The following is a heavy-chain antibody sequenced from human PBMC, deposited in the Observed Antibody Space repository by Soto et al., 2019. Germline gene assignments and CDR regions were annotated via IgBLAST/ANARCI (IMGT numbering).Heavy chain of an antibody. CDR1: GYTFTSYA. CDR3: GREPLVGITIFGVVPFMDV. CDR2: INAGNGNT. Sequence: ASVKVSCKASGYTFTSYAMHWVRQAPGQRLEWMGWINAGNGNTKYSQKFQGRVTITRDTSASTAYMELSSLRSEDTAVYYCGREPLVGITIFGVVPFMDVWGKGTTVTVSS. D-gene: IGHD3-3*01. J-gene: IGHJ6*03. V-gene: IGHV1-3*01.